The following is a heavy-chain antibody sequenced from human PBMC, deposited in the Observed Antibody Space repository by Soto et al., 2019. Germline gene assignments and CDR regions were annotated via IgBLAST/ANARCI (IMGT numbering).Heavy chain of an antibody. CDR2: ISGSGGST. V-gene: IGHV3-23*01. CDR3: ARRGPGTYFDD. CDR1: GFTFSSYA. Sequence: EVQLLESGGGLVQPGGSLRLSCAASGFTFSSYAMNWVRQAPGKGLEWVSVISGSGGSTYYADSMKGRFTISRDNSKNTLYLQMNSLRAEDTAVYYCARRGPGTYFDDWGQGTLVTVSS. J-gene: IGHJ4*02. D-gene: IGHD6-13*01.